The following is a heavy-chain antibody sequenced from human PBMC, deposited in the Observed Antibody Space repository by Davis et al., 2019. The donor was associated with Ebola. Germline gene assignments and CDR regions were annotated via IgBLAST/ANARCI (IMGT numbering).Heavy chain of an antibody. V-gene: IGHV3-30*03. J-gene: IGHJ6*04. D-gene: IGHD2-2*01. CDR3: AREGGYCSSTSCYPFSGVDYYGMDV. CDR2: ISYDGSNK. Sequence: GESLKISCAASGFTFSSYGMHWVRQAPGKGLEWVAVISYDGSNKYYADSVKGRFTISRDNSKNTLYLQMNSLRAEDTAVYYCAREGGYCSSTSCYPFSGVDYYGMDVWGKGTTVTVSS. CDR1: GFTFSSYG.